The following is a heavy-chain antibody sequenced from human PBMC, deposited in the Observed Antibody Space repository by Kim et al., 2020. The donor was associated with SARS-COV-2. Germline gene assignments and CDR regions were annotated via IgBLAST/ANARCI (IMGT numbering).Heavy chain of an antibody. Sequence: SETLSLTCAVYGGSFSGYYWSWIRQPPGKGLEWIGEINHSGSTNYNPSLKSRVTISVDTSKNQFSLKLSSVTAADTAVYYCARGGDCSSTSCYSGREGWFGPWGQGTLVTVSS. CDR2: INHSGST. J-gene: IGHJ5*02. D-gene: IGHD2-2*02. CDR3: ARGGDCSSTSCYSGREGWFGP. CDR1: GGSFSGYY. V-gene: IGHV4-34*01.